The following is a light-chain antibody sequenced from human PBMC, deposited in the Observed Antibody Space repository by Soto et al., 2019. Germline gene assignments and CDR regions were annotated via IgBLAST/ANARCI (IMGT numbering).Light chain of an antibody. CDR3: EKSYSTRGFT. J-gene: IGKJ3*01. V-gene: IGKV1-39*01. Sequence: DIQMTQSPSSLSASVGDRVTITCRASQSISSYLNWYQQKPGKAPKLLIYAASSLQSGVTSRFSGSGSGTDFTLTISSLQPEDFATYYCEKSYSTRGFTCGPGTKVDIK. CDR1: QSISSY. CDR2: AAS.